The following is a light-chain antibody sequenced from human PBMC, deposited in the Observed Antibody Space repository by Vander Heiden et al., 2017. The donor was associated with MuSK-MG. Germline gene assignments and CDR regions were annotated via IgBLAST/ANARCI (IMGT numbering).Light chain of an antibody. CDR3: QQYYSIPYT. J-gene: IGKJ2*01. V-gene: IGKV4-1*01. CDR1: QSVLYSSNNKNY. CDR2: WAS. Sequence: DIVTTQSPDSLAVSLGERATINCKSSQSVLYSSNNKNYLVWYQQKPGQPPKLLIYWASTRESGVPDRFSGSGSGTDFTLTISSLQAEDVAVYYCQQYYSIPYTFGQGTKLEIK.